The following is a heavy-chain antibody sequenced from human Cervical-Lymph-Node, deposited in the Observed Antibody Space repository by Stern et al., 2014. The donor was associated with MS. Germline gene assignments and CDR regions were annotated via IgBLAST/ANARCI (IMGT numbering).Heavy chain of an antibody. D-gene: IGHD2-21*02. Sequence: VQLVESGGGLVKPGGSLRLSCEASGFTFSDYCMGWIRQVPGKGLEWVGYINTYGDRAYSAASVRGRFTISADKANSTVWLQMNSLTPEDTAMYYCARPPTAIHSLQYDYGMDLWGQGTTVTVSS. CDR2: INTYGDRA. J-gene: IGHJ6*02. CDR3: ARPPTAIHSLQYDYGMDL. CDR1: GFTFSDYC. V-gene: IGHV3-11*01.